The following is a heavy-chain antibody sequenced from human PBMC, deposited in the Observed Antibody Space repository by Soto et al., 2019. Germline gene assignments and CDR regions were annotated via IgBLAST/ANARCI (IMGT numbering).Heavy chain of an antibody. D-gene: IGHD6-13*01. V-gene: IGHV1-46*01. Sequence: QVQLVQSGAEVKKPGASVKVSCKASGYTFTSYYMHWVRQAPGQGLEWMGIINPSGGSTSYAQKFQGRVTMTRDTTTSTVYMEMSSLRSEDTAVYYCARVSSWSCFDYWGQGTLVTVSS. CDR2: INPSGGST. J-gene: IGHJ4*02. CDR1: GYTFTSYY. CDR3: ARVSSWSCFDY.